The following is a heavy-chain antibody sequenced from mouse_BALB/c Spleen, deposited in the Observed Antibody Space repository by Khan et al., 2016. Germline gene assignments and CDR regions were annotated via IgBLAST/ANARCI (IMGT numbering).Heavy chain of an antibody. D-gene: IGHD3-1*01. V-gene: IGHV1-4*01. CDR2: INPSSGYT. CDR1: GYTFTSYT. CDR3: ARKSTRASY. J-gene: IGHJ2*01. Sequence: QVQLQQSGAELVKPGASVKMSCKASGYTFTSYTMHWVKQRPGQGLEWIGYINPSSGYTRNNQKFKDKATLTADKSSSTAYMQLSSLTSEDSAVYYCARKSTRASYWGQGTTLTVSS.